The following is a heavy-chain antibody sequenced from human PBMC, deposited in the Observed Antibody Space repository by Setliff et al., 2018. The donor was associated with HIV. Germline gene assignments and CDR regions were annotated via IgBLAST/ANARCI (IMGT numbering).Heavy chain of an antibody. CDR3: ARVATVVTHLYYYYYYMDV. D-gene: IGHD2-15*01. J-gene: IGHJ6*03. CDR1: GGSISSGGYY. CDR2: IYYSGST. Sequence: SETLSLTCIVSGGSISSGGYYWSWIRQHPGKGLEWIGYIYYSGSTYYNPSLKSRVTISVDTSKNQFSVKLSSVTAADTAVYYCARVATVVTHLYYYYYYMDVWGKGTTVTV. V-gene: IGHV4-31*03.